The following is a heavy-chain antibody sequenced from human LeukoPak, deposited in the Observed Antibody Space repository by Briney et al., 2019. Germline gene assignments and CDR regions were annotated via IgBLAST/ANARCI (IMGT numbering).Heavy chain of an antibody. CDR2: INAGNGNT. D-gene: IGHD3-16*02. CDR1: GYTFTSYA. CDR3: ARARTFGGVIVNPGY. Sequence: ASVKVSCKASGYTFTSYAMHWVRQAPGQRLEWMGWINAGNGNTKYSQKFQGRVTITRDTSASTAYMELSSLRSEDTAVYYCARARTFGGVIVNPGYWGQGTLVTVSS. V-gene: IGHV1-3*01. J-gene: IGHJ4*02.